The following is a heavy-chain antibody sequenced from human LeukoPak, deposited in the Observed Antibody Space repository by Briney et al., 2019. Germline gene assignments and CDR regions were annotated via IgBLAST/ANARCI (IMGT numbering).Heavy chain of an antibody. J-gene: IGHJ4*02. CDR3: ARVRFRGYSDY. Sequence: SETLSLTCAVYGGSFSGYYWSWIRQPPVKGLEWIGEINHSGSTNYNPSLKSRVTISVDTSKNQFSLKLSSVTAADTAVYYCARVRFRGYSDYWGQGTLVTVSS. D-gene: IGHD5-18*01. CDR1: GGSFSGYY. CDR2: INHSGST. V-gene: IGHV4-34*01.